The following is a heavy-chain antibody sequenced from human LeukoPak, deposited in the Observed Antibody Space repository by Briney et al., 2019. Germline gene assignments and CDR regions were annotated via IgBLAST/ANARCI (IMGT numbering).Heavy chain of an antibody. CDR3: ARDHEGSPFWRDAFDI. CDR2: ISGYNYKT. J-gene: IGHJ3*02. D-gene: IGHD3-3*01. Sequence: AASVKVSCKAFGYTLSSYGISWLRQAPGQGLEWIGWISGYNYKTKYAQTFQGRAAMTIDTSTKTVSMELRILRSDDTAVYYCARDHEGSPFWRDAFDIWGQGTMVTVSS. CDR1: GYTLSSYG. V-gene: IGHV1-18*04.